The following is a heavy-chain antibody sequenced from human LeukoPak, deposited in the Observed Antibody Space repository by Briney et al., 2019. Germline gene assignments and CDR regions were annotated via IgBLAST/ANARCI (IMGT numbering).Heavy chain of an antibody. Sequence: GGSLRLSCAASGFTFSSYGMHWVRQAPGKGLEWVAVIWYDGSNKYYADSVKGRFTISRDNSKNTLYLQMNSLRAEDTAVYYCARDPQVHSSGWHDAFDIWGQGTMVTVSS. CDR1: GFTFSSYG. V-gene: IGHV3-33*01. CDR2: IWYDGSNK. D-gene: IGHD6-19*01. J-gene: IGHJ3*02. CDR3: ARDPQVHSSGWHDAFDI.